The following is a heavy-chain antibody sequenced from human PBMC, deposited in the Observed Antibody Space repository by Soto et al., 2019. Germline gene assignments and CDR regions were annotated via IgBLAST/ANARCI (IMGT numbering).Heavy chain of an antibody. V-gene: IGHV1-18*01. CDR3: ARDLAAGIIDY. Sequence: ASVKFSCKASGYTFTSYGISWVRQAPGQVLECMVWISGQNGNTKYXXKFQGRVXXTADASRSTAXMELRXLGSDDTAVYYCARDLAAGIIDYWCQGTLVTVSS. D-gene: IGHD6-13*01. CDR2: ISGQNGNT. CDR1: GYTFTSYG. J-gene: IGHJ4*02.